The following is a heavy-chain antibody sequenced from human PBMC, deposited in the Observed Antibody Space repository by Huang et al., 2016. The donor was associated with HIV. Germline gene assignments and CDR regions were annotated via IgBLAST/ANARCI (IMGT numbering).Heavy chain of an antibody. J-gene: IGHJ5*02. V-gene: IGHV1-69*13. CDR3: ARTAYSYGFRQGYNWFDP. CDR2: IIPSYGKA. Sequence: QVLLVQSGAEVRKPGSSVKVSCTAFGGTFSSYAISWVRQGPGQGLEWMVGIIPSYGKANYTQKVQGRVTITVDESTNTGYMELTRLTSEDTAVYYCARTAYSYGFRQGYNWFDPWGQGTPVTVSS. CDR1: GGTFSSYA. D-gene: IGHD5-18*01.